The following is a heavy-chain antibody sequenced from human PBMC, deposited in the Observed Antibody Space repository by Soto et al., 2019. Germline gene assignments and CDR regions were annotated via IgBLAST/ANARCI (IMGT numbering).Heavy chain of an antibody. D-gene: IGHD3-9*01. V-gene: IGHV1-8*01. CDR1: GYRSTSYD. CDR3: ARVLRYFDRRQTDYYYYMDV. CDR2: MNPNSGNT. J-gene: IGHJ6*03. Sequence: GASVKVSCTASGYRSTSYDINWVRQATGQGLEWMGWMNPNSGNTGYAQKFQGRVTMTRNTSISTAYMELSSLRSEDTAVYYCARVLRYFDRRQTDYYYYMDVWGKGTTVTVSS.